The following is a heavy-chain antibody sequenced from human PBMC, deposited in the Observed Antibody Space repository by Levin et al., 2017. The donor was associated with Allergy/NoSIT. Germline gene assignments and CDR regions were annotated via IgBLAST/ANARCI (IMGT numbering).Heavy chain of an antibody. CDR3: AKDRRWGSRYGDGYYFDY. CDR1: GFTFSDFG. V-gene: IGHV3-30*18. Sequence: AGGSLRLSCAASGFTFSDFGMHWVRQAPGKGLEWVTVISYDGNNKYYGDSVKGRFTISRDNSKNTLYLQMNSLRPADTAVYYCAKDRRWGSRYGDGYYFDYWGQGTLVTVSS. D-gene: IGHD5-18*01. J-gene: IGHJ4*02. CDR2: ISYDGNNK.